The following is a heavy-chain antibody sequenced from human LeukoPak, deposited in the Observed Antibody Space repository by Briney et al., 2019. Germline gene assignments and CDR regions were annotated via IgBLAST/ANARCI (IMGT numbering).Heavy chain of an antibody. Sequence: SETLSLTCTASGGSISSYYWSWIRQPPGKGLEWIGYIYYSGSTNYNPSLKSRVTISVDTSKNQFSLKLSSVTAADTAVYYCARDRGYCSSTSCYTRFDYWGQGTLVTVSS. CDR2: IYYSGST. CDR3: ARDRGYCSSTSCYTRFDY. J-gene: IGHJ4*02. D-gene: IGHD2-2*02. V-gene: IGHV4-59*01. CDR1: GGSISSYY.